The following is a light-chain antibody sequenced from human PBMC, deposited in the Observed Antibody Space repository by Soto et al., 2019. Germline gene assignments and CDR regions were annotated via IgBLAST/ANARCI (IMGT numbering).Light chain of an antibody. CDR3: QKYNSAPWT. V-gene: IGKV1-27*01. CDR2: AAS. CDR1: QSISIY. J-gene: IGKJ1*01. Sequence: DIQMTQSPTSLSASVGDRVTITCRASQSISIYLNWYQQKPGKAPKLLIYAASTLQSGVPSRFSGSGSGTYFTLTISSLQPEDVATYYCQKYNSAPWTFGQGTKVDIK.